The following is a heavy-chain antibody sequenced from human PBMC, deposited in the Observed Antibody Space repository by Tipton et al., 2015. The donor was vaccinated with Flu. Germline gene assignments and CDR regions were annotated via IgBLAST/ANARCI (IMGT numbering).Heavy chain of an antibody. CDR3: ARRRRYYDFWSALAGTSNWFDP. Sequence: TLSLTCAVYGGSFSGYYWSWIRQPPGKGLEWIGEINHSGSTNYNPSLKSRVTISVDTSKNQFSLKLSSVTAADTAVNYCARRRRYYDFWSALAGTSNWFDPWGQGTLVTVSS. CDR1: GGSFSGYY. CDR2: INHSGST. D-gene: IGHD3-3*01. J-gene: IGHJ5*02. V-gene: IGHV4-34*01.